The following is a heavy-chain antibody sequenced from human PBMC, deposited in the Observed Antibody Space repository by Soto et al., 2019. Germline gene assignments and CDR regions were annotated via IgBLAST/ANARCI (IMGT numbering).Heavy chain of an antibody. CDR2: IIPIFGKQ. CDR3: ASSRKDYYYYGIDV. D-gene: IGHD6-13*01. J-gene: IGHJ6*02. V-gene: IGHV1-69*12. CDR1: GGTFSSYA. Sequence: QVQLVQSGAEVKKPGSSVKVSCKASGGTFSSYAISWVRQAPGQGLEWMGGIIPIFGKQNYAQKFQGRVTITADESTSKSYMELSSLRSEDTAVYYCASSRKDYYYYGIDVWGQGTTVTVSS.